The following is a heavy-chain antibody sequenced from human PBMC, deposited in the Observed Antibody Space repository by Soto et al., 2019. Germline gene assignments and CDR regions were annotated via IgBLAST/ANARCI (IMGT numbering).Heavy chain of an antibody. J-gene: IGHJ4*02. CDR1: GFTFSSYA. CDR3: ARDRSRDGYNTYYFDY. CDR2: ISYDGSNK. V-gene: IGHV3-30-3*01. Sequence: QVQLVESGGGVVQPGRSLRLSCAASGFTFSSYAMHWVHQAPGKGLEWVAVISYDGSNKYYADSVKGRFTISRDNSKNTLYLQMNGLRAEDTAVYYCARDRSRDGYNTYYFDYWGQGTLVTVSS. D-gene: IGHD5-12*01.